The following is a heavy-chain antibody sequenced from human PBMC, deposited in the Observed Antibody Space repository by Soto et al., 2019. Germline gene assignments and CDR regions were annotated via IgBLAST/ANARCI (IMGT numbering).Heavy chain of an antibody. V-gene: IGHV1-3*05. D-gene: IGHD3-22*01. J-gene: IGHJ4*02. CDR3: EGSGYRAFEMDY. CDR1: GYTFTSYA. CDR2: INAGNGNT. Sequence: QVQLVQSGAEEKKPGASVKVSCKASGYTFTSYAMHWVRQAPGQRLERMGWINAGNGNTKYSQKFQGRVNITRDTSASTDCMGLSSLRSEDTAVYYCEGSGYRAFEMDYWGQGTLVTVSS.